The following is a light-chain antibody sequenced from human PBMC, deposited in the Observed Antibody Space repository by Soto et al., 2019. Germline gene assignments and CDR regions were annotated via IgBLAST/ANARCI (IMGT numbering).Light chain of an antibody. CDR1: SSDVGSYNL. V-gene: IGLV2-23*01. CDR3: CSYAGSSTHVV. J-gene: IGLJ2*01. CDR2: EGS. Sequence: QSALTQPASVSGSPGQSITISCTGTSSDVGSYNLVSWYQQHPGKAPKLMIYEGSKRPSGVSNRFSGSKYGNTASLTISGLQADDEADYYCCSYAGSSTHVVFGGGTKLTVL.